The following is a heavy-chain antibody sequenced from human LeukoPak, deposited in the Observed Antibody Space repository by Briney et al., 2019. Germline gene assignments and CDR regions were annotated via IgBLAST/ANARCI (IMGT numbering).Heavy chain of an antibody. J-gene: IGHJ3*01. CDR2: XXXXXXXX. CDR1: GFTFXXXX. V-gene: IGHV3-23*01. D-gene: IGHD1-26*01. CDR3: ARDIEIST. Sequence: GGSLRLSCXASGFTFXXXXXXXVRQTXGXXLEWVSXXXXXXXXXXXXXXXXXXXXXXRDNSKDTLYLQMNSLRPEDTAIYYCARDIEISTWGLGTMVTVSS.